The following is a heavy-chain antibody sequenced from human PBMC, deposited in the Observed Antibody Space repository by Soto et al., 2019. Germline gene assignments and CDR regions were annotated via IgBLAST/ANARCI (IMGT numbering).Heavy chain of an antibody. Sequence: PSESLAVSCPVSGYTCTRYYWGWIRQAPGKGLEWIGHIHNSGTSTHNPSLNGRVTISIAMSKKQFSLKLTYLTSADTAVYYCVRDFYDSVGYNWFASWSQETLATVS. D-gene: IGHD3-22*01. CDR2: IHNSGTS. J-gene: IGHJ5*01. CDR3: VRDFYDSVGYNWFAS. CDR1: GYTCTRYY. V-gene: IGHV4-59*01.